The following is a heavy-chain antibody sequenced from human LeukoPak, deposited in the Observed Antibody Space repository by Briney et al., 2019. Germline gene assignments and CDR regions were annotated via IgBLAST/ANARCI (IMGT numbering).Heavy chain of an antibody. V-gene: IGHV3-23*01. Sequence: GGSLRLSCAASGFTFSSYAMSWVRQAPGKGLEWVSIISSSGDSTYYADSVKGRFTISRDNSKNTLYLQMNSLRAEDTAVYFCAKAYYGDYAHFDYWGQGTLVTVSS. D-gene: IGHD4-17*01. CDR1: GFTFSSYA. CDR3: AKAYYGDYAHFDY. J-gene: IGHJ4*02. CDR2: ISSSGDST.